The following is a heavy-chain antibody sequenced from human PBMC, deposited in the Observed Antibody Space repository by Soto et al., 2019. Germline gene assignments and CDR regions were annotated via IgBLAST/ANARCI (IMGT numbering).Heavy chain of an antibody. J-gene: IGHJ4*02. CDR2: INPNGGSK. CDR1: GYIFIHYY. Sequence: QVQLVQSGAEVKKPGASVKVSCKASGYIFIHYYIHWLRQAPGQGLEWMAIINPNGGSKNYAQKFQGRVTVTSDTSTSTVSMELNSLGSDDTAVYFCARSLLQGDFWGQGNLFTVSS. V-gene: IGHV1-46*01. CDR3: ARSLLQGDF. D-gene: IGHD2-21*01.